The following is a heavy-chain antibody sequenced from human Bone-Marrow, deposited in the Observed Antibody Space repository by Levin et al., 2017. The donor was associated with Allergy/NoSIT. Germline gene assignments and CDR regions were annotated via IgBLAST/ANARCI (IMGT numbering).Heavy chain of an antibody. CDR3: ARDHDCSGGSCYYYYGMDV. CDR2: IYYSGST. Sequence: SETLSLTCTVSGGSISSGGYYWSWIRQHPGKGLEWIGYIYYSGSTYYNPSLKSRVTISVDTSKNQFSLKLSSVTAADTAVYYCARDHDCSGGSCYYYYGMDVWGQGTTVTVSS. D-gene: IGHD2-15*01. V-gene: IGHV4-31*03. CDR1: GGSISSGGYY. J-gene: IGHJ6*02.